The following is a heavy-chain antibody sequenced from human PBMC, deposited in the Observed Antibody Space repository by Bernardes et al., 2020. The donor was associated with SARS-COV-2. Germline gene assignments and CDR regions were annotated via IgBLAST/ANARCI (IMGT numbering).Heavy chain of an antibody. J-gene: IGHJ4*02. CDR3: EHRASFYDDDDFYYSAFDY. Sequence: SGPTLAKPTQTLTLTCTFSGFSLSTAGVGVAWIRQPPGKALEWLALIYWDDDQLYSPSLRRRLTITKDTTKSQVVLTMTNMDPVETDTYYCEHRASFYDDDDFYYSAFDYWGQGTLVTVSS. CDR1: GFSLSTAGVG. V-gene: IGHV2-5*02. CDR2: IYWDDDQ. D-gene: IGHD3-22*01.